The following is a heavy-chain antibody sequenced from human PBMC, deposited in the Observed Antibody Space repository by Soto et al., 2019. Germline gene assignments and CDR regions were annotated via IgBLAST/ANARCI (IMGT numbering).Heavy chain of an antibody. CDR3: ARGNYCSSTSCHRGMDV. D-gene: IGHD2-2*02. CDR1: GGSFSGYY. Sequence: QVQLQQWGAGLLKPSETLSLTCAVYGGSFSGYYWSWLRQPPGKGLEWIGEVNHSGSTNYIPCLTSRVTITTNTSQPPFSLELSSVTAADTAVYYCARGNYCSSTSCHRGMDVWGQGTTDTVSS. CDR2: VNHSGST. V-gene: IGHV4-34*01. J-gene: IGHJ6*02.